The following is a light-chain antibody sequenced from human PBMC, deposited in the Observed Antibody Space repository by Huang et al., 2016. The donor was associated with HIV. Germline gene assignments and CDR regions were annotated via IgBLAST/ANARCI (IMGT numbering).Light chain of an antibody. V-gene: IGKV4-1*01. CDR1: QSVLYSSNNNDY. J-gene: IGKJ2*01. CDR3: QQYYTTPYT. Sequence: DIVMIQSPDSLAVSLGERATINCKSSQSVLYSSNNNDYLAWYQQKAGQPPKLLIYWASTRESGVPDRFSGSGSGTDFTLTISTLQAEDVAVYYCQQYYTTPYTFGQGTKLEIK. CDR2: WAS.